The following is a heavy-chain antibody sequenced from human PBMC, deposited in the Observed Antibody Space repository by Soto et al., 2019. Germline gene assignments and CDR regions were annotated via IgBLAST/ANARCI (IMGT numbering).Heavy chain of an antibody. D-gene: IGHD2-21*02. CDR2: IYNFGSP. J-gene: IGHJ1*01. Sequence: QVQLQESGPGLVKPSQTLSLTCNVSGVSISTGDCYWSWIRQQPGKGLAWIGYIYNFGSPYYNPALRGRVTISVDTSKNQFSLRLSSVTAADTAGYFCACRVTRPRGYFHRWGQGTLVTVSS. CDR3: ACRVTRPRGYFHR. V-gene: IGHV4-31*03. CDR1: GVSISTGDCY.